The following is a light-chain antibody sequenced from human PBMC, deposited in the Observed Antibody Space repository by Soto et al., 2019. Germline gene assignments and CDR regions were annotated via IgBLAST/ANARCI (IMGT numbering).Light chain of an antibody. CDR1: QSISSW. V-gene: IGKV1-5*01. CDR2: DAS. J-gene: IGKJ1*01. CDR3: QQYNSYST. Sequence: HMTQSASTLSVARGGRGTLTFRASQSISSWLAWYQQKPGKAPKLLIYDASSLESGVPSRFSGSGSGTEFTLTISSLKPDDFATYYCQQYNSYSTFGQGTKVDIK.